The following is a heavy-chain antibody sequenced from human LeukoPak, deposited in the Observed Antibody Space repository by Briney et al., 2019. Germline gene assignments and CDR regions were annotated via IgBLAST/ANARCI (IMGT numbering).Heavy chain of an antibody. Sequence: GGSLRLSCAASGFTFDDYGMSWVRQAPGKGLEWVSGINWNGGSTGYADSVKGRFTISRDNSKNTLYLQMNSLRAEDRAVYYCAKARVLVGATTQFDYWGQGTLVTVSS. CDR3: AKARVLVGATTQFDY. CDR2: INWNGGST. D-gene: IGHD1-26*01. V-gene: IGHV3-20*04. J-gene: IGHJ4*02. CDR1: GFTFDDYG.